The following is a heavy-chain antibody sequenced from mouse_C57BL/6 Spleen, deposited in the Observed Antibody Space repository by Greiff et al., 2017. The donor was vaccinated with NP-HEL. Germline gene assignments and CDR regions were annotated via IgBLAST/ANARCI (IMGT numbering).Heavy chain of an antibody. CDR1: GYTFTDYN. Sequence: EVQLQQSGPELVKPGASVKIPCKASGYTFTDYNMDWVKQSHGKSLEWIGDINPNNGGTIYNQKFKGKATLTVDKSSSTAYMELRSLTSEDTAVYYCARSGFYYYGSSPIYYAMDYWGQGTSVTVSS. J-gene: IGHJ4*01. D-gene: IGHD1-1*01. CDR2: INPNNGGT. CDR3: ARSGFYYYGSSPIYYAMDY. V-gene: IGHV1-18*01.